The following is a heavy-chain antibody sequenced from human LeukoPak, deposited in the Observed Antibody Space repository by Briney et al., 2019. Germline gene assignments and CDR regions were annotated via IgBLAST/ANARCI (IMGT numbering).Heavy chain of an antibody. V-gene: IGHV3-23*01. CDR3: ANRNYDNPGYFDY. CDR2: ISAGGTT. CDR1: GFTFNSFG. Sequence: PGRSLRLSCAASGFTFNSFGMHWVRQAPGKGLEWVSTISAGGTTYYADSVMGRFTISRDNSKNTLYLQMNSLRVEDTAVYYCANRNYDNPGYFDYWGQGTLVTVSS. J-gene: IGHJ4*02. D-gene: IGHD3-3*01.